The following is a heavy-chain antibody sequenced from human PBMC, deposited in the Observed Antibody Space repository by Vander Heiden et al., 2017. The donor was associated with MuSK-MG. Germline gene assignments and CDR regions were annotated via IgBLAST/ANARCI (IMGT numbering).Heavy chain of an antibody. V-gene: IGHV3-11*01. D-gene: IGHD5-12*01. J-gene: IGHJ4*02. CDR3: ARDHRRWLPGY. CDR2: ISSSGRTI. CDR1: GFPFGDYY. Sequence: QVQLVESGGGLVTPGGSLRLSCAASGFPFGDYYMSWIRQAPGKGLECVSYISSSGRTIYYADSVKGRFTISRDNAKNSLYLQMNSLRAEDTAVYYCARDHRRWLPGYWGQGTLVTVSS.